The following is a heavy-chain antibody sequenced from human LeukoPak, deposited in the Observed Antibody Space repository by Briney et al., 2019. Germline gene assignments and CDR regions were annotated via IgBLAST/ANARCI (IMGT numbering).Heavy chain of an antibody. D-gene: IGHD5-24*01. V-gene: IGHV1-46*01. CDR3: AFSLRRDGYNY. CDR1: GYTFTSYY. CDR2: INPSGGST. J-gene: IGHJ4*02. Sequence: ASVKVSCKASGYTFTSYYMHWVRQAPGQGLEWMGIINPSGGSTSYAQKFQGRVTMTRDTSTSTVYMELSSLGSEDTAVYYCAFSLRRDGYNYWGQGTLVTVSS.